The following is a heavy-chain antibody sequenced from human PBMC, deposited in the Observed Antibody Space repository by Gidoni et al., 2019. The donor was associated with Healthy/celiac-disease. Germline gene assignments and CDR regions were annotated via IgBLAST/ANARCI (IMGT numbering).Heavy chain of an antibody. J-gene: IGHJ5*02. D-gene: IGHD2-2*02. CDR3: ARPSPAAIRGGGWFDP. CDR2: IYYSGST. V-gene: IGHV4-59*01. CDR1: VGSISSYY. Sequence: QVQLQESGPGLVKPSETLSLTCSVSVGSISSYYWSWIRQPQGKGLEWIGYIYYSGSTNYNPSLKSRVTISVDTSKNQFSLKLSSVTAADTAVYYWARPSPAAIRGGGWFDPWGQGTLVTVSS.